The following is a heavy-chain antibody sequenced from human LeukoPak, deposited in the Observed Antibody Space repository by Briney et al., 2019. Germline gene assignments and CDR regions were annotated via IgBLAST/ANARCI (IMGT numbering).Heavy chain of an antibody. CDR3: ARRPGGSSGWYMI. Sequence: SETLSFTCAVYGGSFRGYYWSWIRQPPGRGREWIGEINHSGSNNYNPSLKSRVTISVDTSKNQFSLKLSSVTAADTAVYYCARRPGGSSGWYMIWGQGTLVTVSS. V-gene: IGHV4-34*01. CDR1: GGSFRGYY. D-gene: IGHD6-19*01. CDR2: INHSGSN. J-gene: IGHJ4*02.